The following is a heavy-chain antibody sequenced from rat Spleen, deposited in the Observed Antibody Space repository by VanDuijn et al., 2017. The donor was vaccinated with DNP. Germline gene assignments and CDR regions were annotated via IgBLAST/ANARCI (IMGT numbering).Heavy chain of an antibody. CDR1: GYSITTHY. J-gene: IGHJ3*01. V-gene: IGHV3-1*01. Sequence: EVQLQESGSGLVKPSQSLSLTSSVTGYSITTHYWGWIRKFPGNKMEYIGHISYSRSTNYNPSLKSRISITRDTSKNHFFLHLNSVTTEDTATYYCARGGDGIWFAYWGQGTLVTVSS. CDR2: ISYSRST. D-gene: IGHD1-1*01. CDR3: ARGGDGIWFAY.